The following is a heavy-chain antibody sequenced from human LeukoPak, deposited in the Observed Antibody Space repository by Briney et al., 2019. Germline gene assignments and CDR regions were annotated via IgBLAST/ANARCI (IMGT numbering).Heavy chain of an antibody. J-gene: IGHJ4*02. CDR3: ARGGRVVWFGDFTTDYYFDS. D-gene: IGHD3-10*01. V-gene: IGHV1-2*02. Sequence: GASVKLSCKASGYTFTTYYIHWVRQAPGQGLQWMGWIHPDSGDTNFTQIFQGRVTMTRYASINTGYMELNSLRSDDTAVYYCARGGRVVWFGDFTTDYYFDSWGQGTLVTVSS. CDR2: IHPDSGDT. CDR1: GYTFTTYY.